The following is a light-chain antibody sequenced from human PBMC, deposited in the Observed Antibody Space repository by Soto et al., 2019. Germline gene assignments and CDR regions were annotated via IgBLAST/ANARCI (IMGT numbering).Light chain of an antibody. CDR2: DVS. J-gene: IGLJ2*01. CDR3: SSYTNSSTVV. V-gene: IGLV2-14*01. CDR1: SSDVGGYNY. Sequence: QSVLTQPASVSGSPGQSITISCTGTSSDVGGYNYVSWYQQHPGKAPQLMIYDVSNRPSGVSNRFSGSKSVNTASLTISGLQAEDEADYYCSSYTNSSTVVFGGGIKLTVL.